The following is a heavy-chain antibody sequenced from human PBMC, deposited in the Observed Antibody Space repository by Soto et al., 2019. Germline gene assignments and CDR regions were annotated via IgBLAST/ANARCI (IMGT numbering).Heavy chain of an antibody. V-gene: IGHV3-7*01. Sequence: PWGALLVACASSVFTFSIYWMSWVRQAPGKGLDWVANIKQDGSEKYYVDSVKGRFTISIDNAKNSLYLQMNSLRAEDTAVYYCARDISGWVLYYYYYGMDVWGQGTTVTVSS. CDR2: IKQDGSEK. CDR1: VFTFSIYW. J-gene: IGHJ6*01. CDR3: ARDISGWVLYYYYYGMDV. D-gene: IGHD6-19*01.